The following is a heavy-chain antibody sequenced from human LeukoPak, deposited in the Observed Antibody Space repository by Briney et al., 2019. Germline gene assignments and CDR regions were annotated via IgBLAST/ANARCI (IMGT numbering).Heavy chain of an antibody. V-gene: IGHV1-2*02. D-gene: IGHD3-22*01. CDR3: AGGDFANYYDSSGYPDPHRGYYYGMDV. CDR1: GYTFTGYY. Sequence: GASVKVSCKASGYTFTGYYMHWVRQAPGQGLEWMGWINPNSGGTNYAQKFQGRVTMNRDTSISTAYMELSSLRSEDTAVYYCAGGDFANYYDSSGYPDPHRGYYYGMDVWGQGTTVTVSS. CDR2: INPNSGGT. J-gene: IGHJ6*02.